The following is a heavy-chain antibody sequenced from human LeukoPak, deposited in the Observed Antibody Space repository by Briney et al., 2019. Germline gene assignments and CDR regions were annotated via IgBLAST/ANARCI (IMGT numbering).Heavy chain of an antibody. D-gene: IGHD4/OR15-4a*01. CDR2: IYHSGST. CDR3: ARSRGLYNWFDP. Sequence: SETLSLTCAVSGYSISSGYYWGWIRQPPGKGLEWIGSIYHSGSTYYNPSLKSRVTISVDTSKNQFSLKLSSVTAADTAVYYCARSRGLYNWFDPWGQGTLVTVSS. CDR1: GYSISSGYY. J-gene: IGHJ5*02. V-gene: IGHV4-38-2*01.